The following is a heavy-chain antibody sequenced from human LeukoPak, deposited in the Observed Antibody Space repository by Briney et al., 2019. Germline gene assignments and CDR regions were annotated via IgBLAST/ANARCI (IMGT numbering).Heavy chain of an antibody. CDR3: ANGPSRNYSGSGSSDY. CDR2: ISGSGGSK. V-gene: IGHV3-23*01. D-gene: IGHD3-10*01. J-gene: IGHJ4*02. CDR1: GFTFSSYA. Sequence: PGGSLRLSCAASGFTFSSYAMSWVRQAPGKGLEWVSAISGSGGSKYYADSVKGRFTISRDNSKNTLYLQMNSLRAEDTAVYSCANGPSRNYSGSGSSDYWGQGPLVTVS.